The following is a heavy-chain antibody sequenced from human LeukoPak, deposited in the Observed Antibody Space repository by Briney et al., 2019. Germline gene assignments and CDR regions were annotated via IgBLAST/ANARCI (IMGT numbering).Heavy chain of an antibody. J-gene: IGHJ3*01. CDR3: ASLDFWSSTDAFDV. D-gene: IGHD3-3*01. Sequence: SVKVSCKASGDTFSSYAISWVRQAPGQGLEWMGGIIPIFGTANYAQKFQGRVTITADESTSTAYMELSSLRSEDTAVYYCASLDFWSSTDAFDVWGQGTMVTVSS. V-gene: IGHV1-69*13. CDR1: GDTFSSYA. CDR2: IIPIFGTA.